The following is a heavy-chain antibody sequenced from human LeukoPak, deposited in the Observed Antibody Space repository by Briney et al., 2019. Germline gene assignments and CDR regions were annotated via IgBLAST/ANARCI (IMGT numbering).Heavy chain of an antibody. J-gene: IGHJ3*02. CDR1: GFTFSSYG. CDR2: ISGSGGST. D-gene: IGHD2-15*01. CDR3: AKVSYCSGGSCYSKSASDI. V-gene: IGHV3-23*01. Sequence: GGSLRLSCAASGFTFSSYGMSWVRQAPGKGLEWVSAISGSGGSTYYADSVKGRFTISRDNSKNTLYLQMNSLRAEDTAVYYCAKVSYCSGGSCYSKSASDIWGQGTMVTVSS.